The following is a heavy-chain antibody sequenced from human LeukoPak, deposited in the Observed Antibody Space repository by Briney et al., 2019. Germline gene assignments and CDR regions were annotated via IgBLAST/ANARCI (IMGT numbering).Heavy chain of an antibody. J-gene: IGHJ4*02. V-gene: IGHV3-7*01. CDR3: ARSANWGSVLYFDY. CDR1: GLTFSRHW. Sequence: PGGSLRLSCEASGLTFSRHWMSWVRQAPGKGLEWVANIKQDGSEKYYVDSVKGRFTISRDNAKKSLSLQMNGLRVDDTAVYYCARSANWGSVLYFDYWGQGTLVTVSS. D-gene: IGHD7-27*01. CDR2: IKQDGSEK.